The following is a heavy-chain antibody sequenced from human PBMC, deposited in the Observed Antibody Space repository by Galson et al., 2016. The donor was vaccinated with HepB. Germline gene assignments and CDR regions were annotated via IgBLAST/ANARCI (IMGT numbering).Heavy chain of an antibody. V-gene: IGHV6-1*01. CDR3: ARDRASWDAQNTSNYDY. Sequence: CAISGDSVSSINAAWIWIRQSPSRGLEWLGRTYYRSKWYYDYAVSVKSRMTINPDTSKNQLSLHLKSVTPEDTAVYYCARDRASWDAQNTSNYDYWGQGTLVTVSS. CDR1: GDSVSSINAA. CDR2: TYYRSKWYY. D-gene: IGHD2/OR15-2a*01. J-gene: IGHJ4*02.